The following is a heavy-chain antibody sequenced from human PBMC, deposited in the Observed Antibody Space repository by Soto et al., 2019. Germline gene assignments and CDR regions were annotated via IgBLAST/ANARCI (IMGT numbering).Heavy chain of an antibody. V-gene: IGHV3-73*01. CDR3: TRQGTNFTIFGVVITPGYYMDV. CDR2: IRSKANSYAT. D-gene: IGHD3-3*01. J-gene: IGHJ6*03. Sequence: GGSLRLSCAASGFTFSGSAMHWVRQASGKGLEWVGRIRSKANSYATAYAASVKGRFTISRDDSKNTAYLQMNSLKTEDTAVYYCTRQGTNFTIFGVVITPGYYMDVWGKGTTVTVSS. CDR1: GFTFSGSA.